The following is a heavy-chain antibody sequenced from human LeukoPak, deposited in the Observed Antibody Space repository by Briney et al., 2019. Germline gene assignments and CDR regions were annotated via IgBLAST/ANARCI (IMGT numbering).Heavy chain of an antibody. Sequence: PSQTLSLTCAVSGGSISSGGYSWSWIRQPAGKGLEWIGRIYTSGSTNYNPSLKSRVTMSVDTSKNQFSLKLSSVTAADTAVYYCAREQTPTYYDYVWGSYRYTGGFDYWGQGTLVTVSS. V-gene: IGHV4-61*02. D-gene: IGHD3-16*02. CDR2: IYTSGST. CDR3: AREQTPTYYDYVWGSYRYTGGFDY. J-gene: IGHJ4*02. CDR1: GGSISSGGYS.